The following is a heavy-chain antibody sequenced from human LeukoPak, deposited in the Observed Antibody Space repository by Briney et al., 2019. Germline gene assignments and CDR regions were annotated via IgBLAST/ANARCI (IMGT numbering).Heavy chain of an antibody. CDR1: GFSFSGHW. Sequence: GRSLRLSCTGTGFSFSGHWMHWARQLPGKGLDCVSRISPTGSTTSYADSVKGRFTVSRDNAKNTLYLQVNNLRAEDTAVYYCARGPNSNWSGLDFWGQGTLLTVSS. CDR3: ARGPNSNWSGLDF. J-gene: IGHJ4*02. V-gene: IGHV3-74*01. D-gene: IGHD6-6*01. CDR2: ISPTGSTT.